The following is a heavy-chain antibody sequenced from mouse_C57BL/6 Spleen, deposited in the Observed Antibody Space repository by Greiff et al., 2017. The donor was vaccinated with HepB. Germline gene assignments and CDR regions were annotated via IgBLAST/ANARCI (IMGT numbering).Heavy chain of an antibody. CDR2: INPNNGGT. CDR3: AIAPSIYYYGSSPWFAY. Sequence: VQLQQSGPELVKPGASVKISCKASGYTFTDYYMNWVKQSHGKSLEWIGDINPNNGGTSYNQKFKGKATLTVDKSSSTAYMELRSLTSEDSAVYYCAIAPSIYYYGSSPWFAYWGHGTLVTVSA. CDR1: GYTFTDYY. D-gene: IGHD1-1*01. J-gene: IGHJ3*01. V-gene: IGHV1-26*01.